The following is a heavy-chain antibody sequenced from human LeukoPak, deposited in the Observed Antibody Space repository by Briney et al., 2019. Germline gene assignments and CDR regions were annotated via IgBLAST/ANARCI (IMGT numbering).Heavy chain of an antibody. D-gene: IGHD3-22*01. V-gene: IGHV4-30-2*01. Sequence: PSETLSLTCAVSGGSISSGGYSWSWIRQPPGKGLEWIGYIYHSGSTYYNPSLKSRVTISVDRSKNQFSLKLSSVTAADTAVYYCARVDYYYDSSGYSTRGAFDIWGQGTMVTVSS. CDR3: ARVDYYYDSSGYSTRGAFDI. J-gene: IGHJ3*02. CDR1: GGSISSGGYS. CDR2: IYHSGST.